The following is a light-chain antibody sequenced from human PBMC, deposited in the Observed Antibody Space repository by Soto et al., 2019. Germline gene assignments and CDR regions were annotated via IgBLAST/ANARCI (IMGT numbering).Light chain of an antibody. CDR1: LSLVYSDGNTY. V-gene: IGKV2-30*01. CDR3: MQNSHWPRT. J-gene: IGKJ1*01. Sequence: DVVLTQSPLSLPVTLGQPASISCRSSLSLVYSDGNTYLSWFQQRPGPSPRRLIYKVSNRESGVPDRFSGSGSATDFTLKISRVEAEDVGVYYCMQNSHWPRTFGQGTKVEIK. CDR2: KVS.